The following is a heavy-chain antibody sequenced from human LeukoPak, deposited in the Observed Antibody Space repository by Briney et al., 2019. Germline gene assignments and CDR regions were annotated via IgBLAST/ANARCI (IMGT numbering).Heavy chain of an antibody. D-gene: IGHD3-10*01. CDR2: IYYSGST. CDR1: GGSITNYY. Sequence: SETLSLTCTVSGGSITNYYWSWIRQPPGKGLEWIGYIYYSGSTNYNPSLKSRVTISVDTSTNQFSLKLSSVAAADTAVYYCARQDRAYGSGSYYNGVRPFDYWGQGTLVTVSS. J-gene: IGHJ4*02. V-gene: IGHV4-59*08. CDR3: ARQDRAYGSGSYYNGVRPFDY.